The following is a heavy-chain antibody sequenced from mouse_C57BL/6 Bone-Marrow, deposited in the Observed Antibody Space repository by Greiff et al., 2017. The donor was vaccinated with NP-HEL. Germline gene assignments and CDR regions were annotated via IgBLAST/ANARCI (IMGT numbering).Heavy chain of an antibody. V-gene: IGHV2-9-1*01. J-gene: IGHJ2*01. D-gene: IGHD2-1*01. CDR1: GFSLTSYA. CDR2: IWTGGGT. Sequence: VKLMESGPGLVAPSQSLSITCTVSGFSLTSYAISWVRPPPGKGLEWLGEIWTGGGTNYNSALKSRLSISKDNSKSQVFFTMSSLQTDDTDRCYCAREGNYPCYFDYWGQGTTLTVSS. CDR3: AREGNYPCYFDY.